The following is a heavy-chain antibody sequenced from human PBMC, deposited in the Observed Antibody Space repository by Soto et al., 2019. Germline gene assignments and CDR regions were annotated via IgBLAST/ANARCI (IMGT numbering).Heavy chain of an antibody. CDR3: AKDGIRKYDY. V-gene: IGHV3-23*01. CDR1: GFSISNYA. J-gene: IGHJ4*02. Sequence: EVQLSESGGGFIQSGGSLRLSCAASGFSISNYAMSWVRQAPVRGLEWISSISDSGTNTFYADSVRGRFVISRDKAKNTVYLQMNNLRVEDTALYDCAKDGIRKYDYWGQGTLVTVSS. CDR2: ISDSGTNT.